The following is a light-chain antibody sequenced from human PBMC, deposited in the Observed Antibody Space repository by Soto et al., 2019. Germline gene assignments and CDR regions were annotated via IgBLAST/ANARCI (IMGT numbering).Light chain of an antibody. CDR2: KAS. J-gene: IGKJ1*01. CDR1: QTISSW. V-gene: IGKV1-5*03. Sequence: DIQMTQSPSTLSGSVGDRVTITCRASQTISSWLAWYQQKPGKAPKLLIYKASTLKSGVPSRFSGSGSGTELTLTISSLQPDDVATYYCQQYNSYSEAFGQGTKVEL. CDR3: QQYNSYSEA.